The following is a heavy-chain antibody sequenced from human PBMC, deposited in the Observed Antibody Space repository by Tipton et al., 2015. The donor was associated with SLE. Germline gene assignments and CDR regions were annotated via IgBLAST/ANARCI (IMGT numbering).Heavy chain of an antibody. Sequence: TLSLTCAVSGGSIRSSNWWSWVRQPPGKGLEWIGEIHHSGSTNSNPSLKSRVTISVDKSKNQFSLKLSSVTVADTAVYYCAREDSSSWFYTRFDPWGQGTLVTVSS. CDR3: AREDSSSWFYTRFDP. CDR2: IHHSGST. CDR1: GGSIRSSNW. J-gene: IGHJ5*02. D-gene: IGHD2-2*02. V-gene: IGHV4-4*02.